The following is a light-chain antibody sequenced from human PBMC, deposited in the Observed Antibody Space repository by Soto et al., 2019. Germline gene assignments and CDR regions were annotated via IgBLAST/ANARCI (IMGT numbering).Light chain of an antibody. CDR1: QSVSSN. Sequence: LVMTQSPATLSVTPGERATLSCRASQSVSSNLAWYQQKPGQAPRLLIYGASTRATGIPARFSGSGSGTEFTLTISSLQSEDFAVYYCQQYNNWPETFGQGTKVDIK. CDR3: QQYNNWPET. J-gene: IGKJ1*01. CDR2: GAS. V-gene: IGKV3-15*01.